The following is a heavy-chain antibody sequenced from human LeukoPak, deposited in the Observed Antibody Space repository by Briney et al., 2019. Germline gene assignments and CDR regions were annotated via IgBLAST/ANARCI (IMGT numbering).Heavy chain of an antibody. V-gene: IGHV4-39*01. CDR3: ASHHYGGNVAEYFQH. J-gene: IGHJ1*01. Sequence: SETLSLTCTVSGGSISSSSYYWGWIRQPPGKGLEWIGSIYYSGSTYYNPSLKSRVTISVDTSKNQFSLKLSSVTAADTAVYYCASHHYGGNVAEYFQHWGQGTLVTVSS. CDR1: GGSISSSSYY. CDR2: IYYSGST. D-gene: IGHD4-23*01.